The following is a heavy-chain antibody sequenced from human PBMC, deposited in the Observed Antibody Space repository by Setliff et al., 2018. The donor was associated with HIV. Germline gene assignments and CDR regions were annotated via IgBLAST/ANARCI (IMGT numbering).Heavy chain of an antibody. V-gene: IGHV3-7*01. CDR1: GFTFSRYW. J-gene: IGHJ4*02. D-gene: IGHD1-26*01. CDR2: VKQDGTET. CDR3: ARWGSGSYERVFDY. Sequence: PGGSLRLSCAASGFTFSRYWMSWVRQAPGKGLESVANVKQDGTETLYVDSVKGRFTISRDNANNLVYLQMNSLRVEDTAVYFCARWGSGSYERVFDYWGQGMLVTVSS.